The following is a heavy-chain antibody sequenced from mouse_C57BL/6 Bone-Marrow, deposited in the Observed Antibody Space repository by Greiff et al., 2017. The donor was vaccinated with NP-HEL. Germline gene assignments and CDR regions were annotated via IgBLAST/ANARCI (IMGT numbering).Heavy chain of an antibody. J-gene: IGHJ3*01. V-gene: IGHV5-4*01. D-gene: IGHD2-1*01. CDR3: ARDGGGNYGFAY. CDR1: GFTFSSYA. CDR2: ISDGGSYT. Sequence: DVMLVESGGGLVKPGGSLKLSCAASGFTFSSYAMSWVRQTPEKRLEWVATISDGGSYTYYPDNVKGRFTISRDNAKNNLYLQMSHLKSEDTAMYYCARDGGGNYGFAYWGQGTLVTVSA.